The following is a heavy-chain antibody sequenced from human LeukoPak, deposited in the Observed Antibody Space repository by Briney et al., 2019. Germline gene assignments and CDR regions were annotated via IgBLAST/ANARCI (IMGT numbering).Heavy chain of an antibody. D-gene: IGHD1-26*01. V-gene: IGHV3-30*18. CDR3: AKERMYSGSYLLGPSPDS. Sequence: GGSLRLSCAASGFTFSRFGMHWVRQAPGKGLEWVAFISYDASDKYHTDSVKGRFTISRDNSKNTLYLQMDSLRAEDTAVYFCAKERMYSGSYLLGPSPDSWGQGTLVIVSS. CDR2: ISYDASDK. CDR1: GFTFSRFG. J-gene: IGHJ4*02.